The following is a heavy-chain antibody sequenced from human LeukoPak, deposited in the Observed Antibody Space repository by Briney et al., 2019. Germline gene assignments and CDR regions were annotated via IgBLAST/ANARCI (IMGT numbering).Heavy chain of an antibody. Sequence: GALRLSCAASGFTFSSYWMSWVRQAPGKGLEWVANIKEDGSETYYLDSVKGRFTISRDNAKNSLYLQMSGLRAEDTAVYYCARVDGSSSCPDYWGQGILVTVSS. CDR3: ARVDGSSSCPDY. V-gene: IGHV3-7*01. CDR1: GFTFSSYW. CDR2: IKEDGSET. D-gene: IGHD6-13*01. J-gene: IGHJ4*02.